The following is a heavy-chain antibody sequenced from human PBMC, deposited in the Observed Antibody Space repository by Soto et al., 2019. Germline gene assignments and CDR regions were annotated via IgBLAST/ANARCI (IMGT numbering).Heavy chain of an antibody. CDR3: AREGIAVAGTAGYYGMDV. Sequence: HPGGSLRLSCAASGFTFSSYDMHWVRQATGKGLEWVSAIGTAGDTYYPGSVKGRFTISRENAKNSLYLQMNSLRAGDTAVYYCAREGIAVAGTAGYYGMDVWGQGTTVTVSS. D-gene: IGHD6-19*01. CDR2: IGTAGDT. CDR1: GFTFSSYD. J-gene: IGHJ6*02. V-gene: IGHV3-13*01.